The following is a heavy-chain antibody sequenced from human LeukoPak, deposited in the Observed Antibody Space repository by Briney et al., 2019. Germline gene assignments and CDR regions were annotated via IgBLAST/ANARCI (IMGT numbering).Heavy chain of an antibody. CDR2: ISSSSSTI. J-gene: IGHJ4*02. D-gene: IGHD3-10*01. Sequence: PGGSLRLSCAASGFTFSSYSMNWVRQAPGKGLEWVSYISSSSSTIYYADSVKGRFTISRDNAKNSLYLQMNSLRAEDTAVYYCARCHGSGSYYPDYWGQGTLVTVSS. CDR1: GFTFSSYS. CDR3: ARCHGSGSYYPDY. V-gene: IGHV3-48*01.